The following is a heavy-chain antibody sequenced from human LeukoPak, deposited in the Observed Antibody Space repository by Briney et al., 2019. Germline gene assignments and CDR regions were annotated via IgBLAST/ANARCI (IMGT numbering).Heavy chain of an antibody. CDR2: IKQDGSEK. V-gene: IGHV3-7*03. Sequence: GGSLRLSCAASGFTFSSYWMSWVRQAPGKGLEWVANIKQDGSEKYYVDSVKGRFTISRDNAKNSLYLQMNSLRAEDTAVYYCLFVVITTDDAFDIWGQGTMVTVSS. CDR3: LFVVITTDDAFDI. D-gene: IGHD3-22*01. J-gene: IGHJ3*02. CDR1: GFTFSSYW.